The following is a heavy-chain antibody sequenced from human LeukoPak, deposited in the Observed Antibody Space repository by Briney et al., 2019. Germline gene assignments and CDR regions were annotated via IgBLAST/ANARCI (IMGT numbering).Heavy chain of an antibody. CDR3: AKDVGSGGPHKYFQH. CDR2: ISWNSDSI. Sequence: GRSLRLSCAASGFTFDDYAMHWVRQAPGKGLEWVSGISWNSDSIGYADSVKGRFTISRDNAKNSLYLQMNSLRAEDTALYYCAKDVGSGGPHKYFQHWGQGTLVTVSS. CDR1: GFTFDDYA. J-gene: IGHJ1*01. V-gene: IGHV3-9*01. D-gene: IGHD2-15*01.